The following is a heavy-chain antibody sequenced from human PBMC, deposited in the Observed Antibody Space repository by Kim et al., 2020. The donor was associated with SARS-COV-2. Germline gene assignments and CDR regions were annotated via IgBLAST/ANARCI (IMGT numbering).Heavy chain of an antibody. J-gene: IGHJ4*02. CDR2: IIPIFVTA. CDR1: GGTFSSYA. Sequence: SVKVSCKASGGTFSSYAISWVRQAPGQGLEWLGGIIPIFVTANYAQKFQGRVTITADESTSTAYMELSSLRSEDKAVYYCAREGRYCSGGSCYWGQGTLVTVSS. CDR3: AREGRYCSGGSCY. V-gene: IGHV1-69*13. D-gene: IGHD2-15*01.